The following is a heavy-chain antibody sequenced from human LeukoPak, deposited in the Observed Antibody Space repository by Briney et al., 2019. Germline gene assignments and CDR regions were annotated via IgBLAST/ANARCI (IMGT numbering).Heavy chain of an antibody. CDR1: GYTFSNYG. CDR3: ARGPRYAYDSSALVLDF. V-gene: IGHV1-18*01. D-gene: IGHD3-22*01. CDR2: ISAYYGNA. Sequence: ASVKVSCKASGYTFSNYGVTWVRQAPGQGLEWMGRISAYYGNANYARNPQDRVTMTTDTSTSTAYMELRRLRPSDTAVYYCARGPRYAYDSSALVLDFWGQGTLVSVSS. J-gene: IGHJ4*02.